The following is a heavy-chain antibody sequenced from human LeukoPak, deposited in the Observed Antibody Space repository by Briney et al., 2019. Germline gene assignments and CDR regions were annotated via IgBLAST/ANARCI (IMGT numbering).Heavy chain of an antibody. V-gene: IGHV3-64D*06. D-gene: IGHD2/OR15-2a*01. CDR1: GFTFSNYA. CDR2: ISINGADT. Sequence: GGSLRLSCSVSGFTFSNYAMHWVRQAPGKGLEYVATISINGADTYYPDSVKGRFTISRDTSKNTLYLQMNSLRAEDTAVYYCVKDREYSYDYWGQGTLVTVSS. CDR3: VKDREYSYDY. J-gene: IGHJ4*02.